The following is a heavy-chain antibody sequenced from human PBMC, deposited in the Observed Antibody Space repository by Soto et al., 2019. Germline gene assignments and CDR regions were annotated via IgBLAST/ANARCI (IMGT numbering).Heavy chain of an antibody. J-gene: IGHJ4*02. CDR3: AKSRDGYNPLDS. CDR1: GGSFSGHY. D-gene: IGHD5-18*01. CDR2: INHSGST. Sequence: PSETLSLTCAVYGGSFSGHYCSWIRQPPGKGLGWIGEINHSGSTNYNPSLRSRVTISVDTSKNQFSLKVFSVTAADTAVYYCAKSRDGYNPLDSWGQGSLVAVSS. V-gene: IGHV4-34*01.